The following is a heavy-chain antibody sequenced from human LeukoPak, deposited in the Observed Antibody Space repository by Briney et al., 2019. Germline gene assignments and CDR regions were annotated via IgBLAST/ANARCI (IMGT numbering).Heavy chain of an antibody. V-gene: IGHV1-18*01. CDR1: GYTFTSYG. D-gene: IGHD2-2*02. CDR2: ISAYNGNT. Sequence: ASVKVSCKASGYTFTSYGISWVRQAPGQGLEWMGWISAYNGNTNYAQKLQGRVTMTTDTSTSTACMELRSLRSDDTAVYYCARDLDNYCSSTSCYTWRGYYFDYWGQGTLVTVSS. J-gene: IGHJ4*02. CDR3: ARDLDNYCSSTSCYTWRGYYFDY.